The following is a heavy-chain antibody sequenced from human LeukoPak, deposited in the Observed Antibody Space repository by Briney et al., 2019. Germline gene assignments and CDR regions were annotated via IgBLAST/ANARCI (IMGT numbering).Heavy chain of an antibody. J-gene: IGHJ4*02. V-gene: IGHV1-69*13. CDR3: ARETYSNILTGTDY. CDR1: GGTFSSYA. D-gene: IGHD3-9*01. CDR2: IIPIFGTA. Sequence: SVKVSCKASGGTFSSYAISWVRQAPGQGLEWMGGIIPIFGTANYAQKFQGRVTITADESTSTAYMELRSLTSDDTAVYYCARETYSNILTGTDYWGPGTLVTVSS.